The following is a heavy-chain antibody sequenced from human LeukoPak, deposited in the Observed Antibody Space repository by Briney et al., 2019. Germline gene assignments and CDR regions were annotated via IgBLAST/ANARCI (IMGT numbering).Heavy chain of an antibody. CDR1: GFTFSDYY. CDR3: AKGSTRNAFDI. D-gene: IGHD2-2*01. Sequence: GGSLRLSCAASGFTFSDYYMSWVRQAPGKGLEWVSYISSSGSTIYYADSVKGRFTISRDNSKNTLYLQMNSLRAEDTAVYYCAKGSTRNAFDIWGQGTMVTVSS. J-gene: IGHJ3*02. CDR2: ISSSGSTI. V-gene: IGHV3-11*01.